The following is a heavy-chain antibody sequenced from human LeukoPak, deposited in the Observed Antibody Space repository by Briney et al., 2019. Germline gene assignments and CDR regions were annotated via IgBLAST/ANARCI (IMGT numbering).Heavy chain of an antibody. J-gene: IGHJ4*02. CDR2: IIPIFGTA. D-gene: IGHD5-24*01. CDR3: ASLTSLEMATTY. CDR1: GYTFTSYG. Sequence: ASVKVSCKASGYTFTSYGISWVRQAPGQGLEWMGGIIPIFGTANYAQKFQGRVTITADESTSTAYMELSSLRSEDTAVYYCASLTSLEMATTYWGQGTLVTVSS. V-gene: IGHV1-69*13.